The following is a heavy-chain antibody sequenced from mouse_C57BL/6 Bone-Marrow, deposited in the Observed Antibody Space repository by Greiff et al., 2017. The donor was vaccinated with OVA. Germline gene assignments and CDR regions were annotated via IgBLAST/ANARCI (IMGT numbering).Heavy chain of an antibody. V-gene: IGHV1-63*01. CDR2: IYPGGGYT. CDR1: GYTFTNYW. J-gene: IGHJ4*01. Sequence: QVQLKESGAELVRPGTSVKMSCKASGYTFTNYWIGWAKQRPGHGLEWIGDIYPGGGYTNYNEKFKGKATLTADKSSSTAYMQFSSLTSEDSAIYYCARWADAMDYWGQGTSVTVSS. CDR3: ARWADAMDY.